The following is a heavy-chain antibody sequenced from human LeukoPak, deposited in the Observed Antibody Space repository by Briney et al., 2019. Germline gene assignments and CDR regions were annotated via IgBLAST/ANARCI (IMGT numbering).Heavy chain of an antibody. D-gene: IGHD1-26*01. Sequence: GASVKVSCKASGYNFTDYYIHWVRQAPGQGLEWMGWINPKSGGTNYAQKFRGRVTMTRDTSISTAYMELSGLRSDETAVYYCARDSGLGPTWHPFDHWGQGTPVTVSS. CDR1: GYNFTDYY. CDR2: INPKSGGT. J-gene: IGHJ4*02. V-gene: IGHV1-2*02. CDR3: ARDSGLGPTWHPFDH.